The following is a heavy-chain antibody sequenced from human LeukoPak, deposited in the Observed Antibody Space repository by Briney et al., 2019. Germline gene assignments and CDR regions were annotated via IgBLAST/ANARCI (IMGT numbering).Heavy chain of an antibody. Sequence: ASVKLSCKASGYTFTGYYMHWVRQAPGQGLEWMGRINPNSRGTNYAQKCQGRVTMTRDTSISTAYMELSRLRSDDTAVYYCARVGGDYYDSSGSVDYWGQGTLVTVSS. CDR1: GYTFTGYY. CDR3: ARVGGDYYDSSGSVDY. CDR2: INPNSRGT. J-gene: IGHJ4*02. D-gene: IGHD3-22*01. V-gene: IGHV1-2*02.